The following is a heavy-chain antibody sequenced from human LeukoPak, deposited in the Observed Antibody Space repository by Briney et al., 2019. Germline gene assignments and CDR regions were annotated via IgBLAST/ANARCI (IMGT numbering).Heavy chain of an antibody. J-gene: IGHJ4*02. CDR1: GYTFTGYY. D-gene: IGHD1-26*01. CDR3: VPSANYYYFDY. Sequence: VASVKVSCKASGYTFTGYYMHWVRQAPGLGFEWMGWINPKSGGTSYPQKFQGRLTMTRDTSISTAYMELSRLRSDDTAVYYCVPSANYYYFDYWGQGTLVTVSS. CDR2: INPKSGGT. V-gene: IGHV1-2*02.